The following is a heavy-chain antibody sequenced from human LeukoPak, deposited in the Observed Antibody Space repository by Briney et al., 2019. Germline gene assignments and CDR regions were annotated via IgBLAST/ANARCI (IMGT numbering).Heavy chain of an antibody. J-gene: IGHJ4*02. CDR2: ISDTGSTI. CDR1: GFTLSNYS. Sequence: PGGSLRLSCVASGFTLSNYSMNWVRQAPGKGLEWVSYISDTGSTIAYADSVKGRFTMSRDEAKNSLHLQMNSLRDEDTAVYYCTRRFDSWGQGVLVTVSS. CDR3: TRRFDS. V-gene: IGHV3-48*02.